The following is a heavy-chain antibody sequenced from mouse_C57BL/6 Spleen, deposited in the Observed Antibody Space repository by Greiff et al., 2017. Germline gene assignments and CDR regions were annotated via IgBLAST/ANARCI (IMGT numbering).Heavy chain of an antibody. Sequence: QVQLQQSGAELARPGASVKLSCKASGYTFPSYGISWVKQRTGQGLEWIGEIYPRSGNTYYNEKFKGKATLTADKSSSTAYMELRSLTSEDSAVYFCARGAGDYDGRHYQGWFAYWGQGTLVTVSA. CDR3: ARGAGDYDGRHYQGWFAY. J-gene: IGHJ3*01. V-gene: IGHV1-81*01. D-gene: IGHD2-4*01. CDR1: GYTFPSYG. CDR2: IYPRSGNT.